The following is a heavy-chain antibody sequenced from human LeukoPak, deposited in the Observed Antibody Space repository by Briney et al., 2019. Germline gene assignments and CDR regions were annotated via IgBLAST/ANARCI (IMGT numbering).Heavy chain of an antibody. Sequence: GGSLRLSCAASGFTFSSYWMSWVRQAPGKGLEWGAKIKQDESEKTYVDSVKGRFTISRDNAKTSLYLQMNSLRAEDTAVYYCARSLWPEDYWGQGTLVTVSS. CDR3: ARSLWPEDY. CDR2: IKQDESEK. CDR1: GFTFSSYW. V-gene: IGHV3-7*01. J-gene: IGHJ4*02. D-gene: IGHD5-18*01.